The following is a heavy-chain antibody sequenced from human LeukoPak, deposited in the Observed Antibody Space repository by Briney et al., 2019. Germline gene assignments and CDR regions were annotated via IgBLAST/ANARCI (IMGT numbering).Heavy chain of an antibody. D-gene: IGHD6-6*01. Sequence: SVKVSCKASGGTFSSYAISWVRQAPGQGLEWMGRIIPMFGTANYAQKFQGRVTITTDESTSTAYMELSSLRSEDTAVYYCARGGRIAARTHDAFDIWGQGTMVTVSS. J-gene: IGHJ3*02. CDR1: GGTFSSYA. CDR2: IIPMFGTA. V-gene: IGHV1-69*05. CDR3: ARGGRIAARTHDAFDI.